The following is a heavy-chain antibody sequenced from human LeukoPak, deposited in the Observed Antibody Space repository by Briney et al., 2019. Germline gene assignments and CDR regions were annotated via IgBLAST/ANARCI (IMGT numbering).Heavy chain of an antibody. V-gene: IGHV3-53*04. CDR3: ARGTSGSYSDAFDI. D-gene: IGHD1-26*01. Sequence: GGSLRLSCAASTFSFRNFAMSWVRLAPGKGLEWVSVIYSGGSTYYADSVKGRFTISRHNSKNTLYLQMNSLRAEDTAVYYCARGTSGSYSDAFDIWGQGTMVTVSS. CDR2: IYSGGST. J-gene: IGHJ3*02. CDR1: TFSFRNFA.